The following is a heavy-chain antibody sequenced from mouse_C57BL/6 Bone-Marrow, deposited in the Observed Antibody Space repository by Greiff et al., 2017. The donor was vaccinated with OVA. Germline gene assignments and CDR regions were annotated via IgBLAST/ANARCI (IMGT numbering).Heavy chain of an antibody. J-gene: IGHJ2*01. CDR1: GYTFTSYW. D-gene: IGHD1-1*01. Sequence: QVQLQQPGAELVKPGASVKLSCKASGYTFTSYWMQWVKQRPGQGLEWIGEIDPSDSYTNYNQKFKGKATLTVDTSSSTAYLQLSSLTSEDSAVYYCARCVTTVVATDYWGQGTTRTVSS. CDR3: ARCVTTVVATDY. V-gene: IGHV1-50*01. CDR2: IDPSDSYT.